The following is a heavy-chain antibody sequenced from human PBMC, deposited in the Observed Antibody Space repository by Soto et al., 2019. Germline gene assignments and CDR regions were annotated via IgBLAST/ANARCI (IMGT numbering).Heavy chain of an antibody. V-gene: IGHV1-3*01. CDR2: INAGNGNT. CDR3: ARSGYSSCWYYFDY. CDR1: GYTFTSYA. D-gene: IGHD6-19*01. J-gene: IGHJ4*02. Sequence: ASVKVSCKASGYTFTSYAMHWVRQAPGQRLEWMGWINAGNGNTKYSQKLQGRVTITRDTSASTAYMELSSLRSGDKAVYYCARSGYSSCWYYFDYWGKGTLVTVSS.